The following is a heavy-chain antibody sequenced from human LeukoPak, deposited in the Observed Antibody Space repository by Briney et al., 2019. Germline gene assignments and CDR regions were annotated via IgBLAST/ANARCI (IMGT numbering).Heavy chain of an antibody. CDR1: GFTFSSYA. CDR2: ISWNSGSI. V-gene: IGHV3-9*03. D-gene: IGHD3-22*01. J-gene: IGHJ3*02. CDR3: AKALSGYLDAFDI. Sequence: GGSLRLSCAASGFTFSSYAMHWVRQAPGKGLKWVSGISWNSGSIGYADSVKGRFTISRDNAKNSLYLQMNSLRAEDMALYYCAKALSGYLDAFDIWGQGTMVTVSA.